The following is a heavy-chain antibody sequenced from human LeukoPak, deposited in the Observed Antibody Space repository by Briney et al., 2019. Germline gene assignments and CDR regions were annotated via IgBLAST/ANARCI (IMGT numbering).Heavy chain of an antibody. CDR3: ASNRVVGLVATSPFDY. V-gene: IGHV3-21*01. J-gene: IGHJ4*02. CDR2: ISSSSSYI. Sequence: GGSLRLSCAASGFTFSSYSMNWVRQAPGKGLEWVSSISSSSSYIYYADSVKGRFTISRDNAKNSLYLQMNSLRAEDTAVYYCASNRVVGLVATSPFDYWGQGTLVTVSS. CDR1: GFTFSSYS. D-gene: IGHD5-12*01.